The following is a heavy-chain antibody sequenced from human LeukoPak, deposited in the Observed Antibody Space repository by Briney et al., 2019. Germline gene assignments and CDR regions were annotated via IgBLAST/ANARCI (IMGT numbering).Heavy chain of an antibody. J-gene: IGHJ4*02. D-gene: IGHD6-19*01. V-gene: IGHV4-4*07. CDR2: IYTSGST. CDR3: AKYSSGIDY. CDR1: VGSISCAY. Sequence: KPSETLSLTGTAAVGSISCAYWSWIRQPAGKGLEGIGRIYTSGSTNYNPSLKSRVTMSVDTSKNQFSLKMSSVTAADTAVYYCAKYSSGIDYWGQGTLVTVSS.